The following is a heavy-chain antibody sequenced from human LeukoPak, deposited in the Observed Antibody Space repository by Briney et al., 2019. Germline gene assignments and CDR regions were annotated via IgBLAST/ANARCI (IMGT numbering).Heavy chain of an antibody. CDR2: IRGRCGST. D-gene: IGHD1-20*01. Sequence: GGSLSLFCGASGFLFSSCAMSWVRQAPGRGLEWVSAIRGRCGSTYCADSAEGRLPVPRDISKNTLYLQMNRLSAEHTAVSHCAKVVWYIWNDDWSAPGGEGTLVT. J-gene: IGHJ5*02. CDR1: GFLFSSCA. CDR3: AKVVWYIWNDDWSAP. V-gene: IGHV3-23*01.